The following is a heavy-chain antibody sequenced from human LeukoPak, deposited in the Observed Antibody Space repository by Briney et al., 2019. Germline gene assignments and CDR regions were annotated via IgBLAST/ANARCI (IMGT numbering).Heavy chain of an antibody. CDR2: INHSGST. CDR1: GGSFSGYY. J-gene: IGHJ6*04. D-gene: IGHD1-1*01. Sequence: PSETLSLTCAVYGGSFSGYYWSWIRQPPGKGLEWIGGINHSGSTNYNPSLKSRVTISVDTSKNQFSLKLSSVTAADTAVYYCARDEIGTTMTYYYGMDVWGKGTTVTVSS. CDR3: ARDEIGTTMTYYYGMDV. V-gene: IGHV4-34*01.